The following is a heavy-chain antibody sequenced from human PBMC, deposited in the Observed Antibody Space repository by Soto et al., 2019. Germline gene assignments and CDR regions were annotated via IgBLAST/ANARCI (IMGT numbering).Heavy chain of an antibody. J-gene: IGHJ6*02. CDR1: VASIASASYY. D-gene: IGHD6-13*01. CDR2: IYYSGIT. CDR3: ARRKQQLVREDQYGMDV. Sequence: SETLSLTCTVSVASIASASYYWGWIRQPPGKGLEWIGSIYYSGITFYNPSLKSRVTMSVDTSKNQFSLRLTSVTAADTAVYYCARRKQQLVREDQYGMDVWGQGTTVTVSS. V-gene: IGHV4-39*01.